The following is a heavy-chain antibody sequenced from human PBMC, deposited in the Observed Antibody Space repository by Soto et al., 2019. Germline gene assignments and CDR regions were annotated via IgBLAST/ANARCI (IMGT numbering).Heavy chain of an antibody. J-gene: IGHJ6*02. D-gene: IGHD1-1*01. CDR2: IIPIFGTA. V-gene: IGHV1-69*13. Sequence: SVKVSCKASGGTFSSYAISWVRQAPGQGLEWMGGIIPIFGTANYAQKFQGRVTITADESTSTAYMELSSLRSEDTAVYYCARRPRGTYYYYYYGMDVWGQGTTVTVSS. CDR3: ARRPRGTYYYYYYGMDV. CDR1: GGTFSSYA.